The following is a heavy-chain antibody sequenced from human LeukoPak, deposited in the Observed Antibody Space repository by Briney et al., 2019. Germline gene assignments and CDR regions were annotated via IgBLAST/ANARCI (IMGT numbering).Heavy chain of an antibody. J-gene: IGHJ4*02. V-gene: IGHV3-7*01. CDR3: ASTQTFDY. Sequence: GGSLGLSCAASGFTFSSYEMNWVRQAPGKGLEWVANIKQDGSEKNYVDSVKGRFSISRDNAQNSMYLQMNSLRAEDTAVYYCASTQTFDYWGQGALVTVSS. CDR1: GFTFSSYE. CDR2: IKQDGSEK.